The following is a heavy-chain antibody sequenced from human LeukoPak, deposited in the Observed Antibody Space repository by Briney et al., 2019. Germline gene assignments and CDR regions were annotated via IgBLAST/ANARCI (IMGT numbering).Heavy chain of an antibody. D-gene: IGHD3-22*01. J-gene: IGHJ5*02. Sequence: SETLSLTCTVSGGSISIYYWSWIRQPAGKGLEWIGRIYTSGSTNYNPSLKSRVTMSVDTSKNQFSLKLSSVTAADTAVYYCARGNDSSGYSEWFDPWGQGTLVTVSS. V-gene: IGHV4-4*07. CDR2: IYTSGST. CDR1: GGSISIYY. CDR3: ARGNDSSGYSEWFDP.